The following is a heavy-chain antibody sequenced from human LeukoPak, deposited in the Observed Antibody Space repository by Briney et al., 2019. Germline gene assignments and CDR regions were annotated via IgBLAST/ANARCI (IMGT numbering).Heavy chain of an antibody. V-gene: IGHV4-4*02. CDR1: GGSISSNYW. D-gene: IGHD1-7*01. CDR2: IYHSGST. CDR3: ARVQVELRWFDP. J-gene: IGHJ5*02. Sequence: SGTLSLTCAVSGGSISSNYWWSWVRQPPGKGLEWIGEIYHSGSTNYNPSLKSRVTISVDKSKNQFSLKLSSVTAADTAVYYCARVQVELRWFDPWGQGTLVTVSS.